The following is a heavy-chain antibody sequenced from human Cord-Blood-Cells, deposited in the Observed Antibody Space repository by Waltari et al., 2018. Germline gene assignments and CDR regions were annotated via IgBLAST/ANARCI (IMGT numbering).Heavy chain of an antibody. Sequence: EVQLVESGVGLVQPGRSLRLSCAASGFTFDDYAMHWVRQAPGKGLEWVSGISWNSGSIGYADSVKGRFTISRDNAKNSLYLQMNSLRAEDTALYYCAKRYDFWSGLGDWGQGTLVTVSS. J-gene: IGHJ4*02. CDR1: GFTFDDYA. CDR2: ISWNSGSI. CDR3: AKRYDFWSGLGD. D-gene: IGHD3-3*01. V-gene: IGHV3-9*01.